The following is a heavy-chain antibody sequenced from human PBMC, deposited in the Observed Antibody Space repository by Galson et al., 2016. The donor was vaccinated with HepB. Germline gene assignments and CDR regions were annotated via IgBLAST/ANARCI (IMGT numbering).Heavy chain of an antibody. CDR2: ILAGGST. Sequence: SLRLSCAASGFTVSSNYMIWVRQAPGKGLEWVSLILAGGSTYNADSVKGRFTISRGKSKKNTLYLQMNSLRVEDSAIYYCATDSFHDIRKGLNYWGQGTLVTVSS. CDR3: ATDSFHDIRKGLNY. D-gene: IGHD3-22*01. V-gene: IGHV3-66*01. J-gene: IGHJ1*01. CDR1: GFTVSSNY.